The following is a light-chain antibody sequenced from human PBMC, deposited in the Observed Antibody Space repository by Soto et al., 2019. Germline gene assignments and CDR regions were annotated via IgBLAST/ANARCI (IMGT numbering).Light chain of an antibody. V-gene: IGLV1-44*01. CDR1: DSNIGANT. CDR2: SSN. CDR3: AAWDDSLNGHV. Sequence: QSVLTQPPSASGTHGQRGSISCSGSDSNIGANTANWYQQLPGTAPKLLIHSSNKRPSGVPDRFSGSKSGTSASLAISGLQSEDEADYYCAAWDDSLNGHVFGTGTKVTVL. J-gene: IGLJ1*01.